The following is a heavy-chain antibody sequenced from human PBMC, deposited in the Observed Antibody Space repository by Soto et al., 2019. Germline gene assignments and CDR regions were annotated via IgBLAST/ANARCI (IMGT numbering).Heavy chain of an antibody. CDR2: IKSKTDSGTT. CDR1: GFTFSNAW. Sequence: LRLSFAASGFTFSNAWMSWVRQAPGKGLEWVGRIKSKTDSGTTDYAAPVKGRFTISRDDSKNTLYLQMNSLKTEDTAVYYCTTDLGVLDRHYWGQGTPVTVSS. CDR3: TTDLGVLDRHY. D-gene: IGHD3-16*01. J-gene: IGHJ4*02. V-gene: IGHV3-15*01.